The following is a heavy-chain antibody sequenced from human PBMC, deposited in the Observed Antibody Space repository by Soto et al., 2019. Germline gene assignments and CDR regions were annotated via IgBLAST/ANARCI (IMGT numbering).Heavy chain of an antibody. CDR2: INAGNGNT. V-gene: IGHV1-3*01. D-gene: IGHD6-13*01. Sequence: ASVKVSCKASGYTFTSYAMHWVRQAPGQRLEWMGWINAGNGNTKYSQKFQGRVTITRDTSASTAYMELSSLRSEDTAVYYCARDKSVGSSWHDNWFDPSGQGTLVTVSS. J-gene: IGHJ5*02. CDR3: ARDKSVGSSWHDNWFDP. CDR1: GYTFTSYA.